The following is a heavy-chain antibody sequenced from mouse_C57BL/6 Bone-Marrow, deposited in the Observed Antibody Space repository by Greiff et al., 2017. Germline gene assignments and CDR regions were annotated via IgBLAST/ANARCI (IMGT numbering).Heavy chain of an antibody. CDR2: IDPEDGDT. V-gene: IGHV14-1*01. Sequence: VQLKQSGAELVRPGASVKLSCTASGFNIKDYYMHWVKQRPEQGLEWIGRIDPEDGDTEYAPKFQGKATMTADTSANTAYLQLSSLTSEDTAVYYCTLITTVVGGFDYWGQGTTLTVSS. D-gene: IGHD1-1*01. CDR1: GFNIKDYY. CDR3: TLITTVVGGFDY. J-gene: IGHJ2*01.